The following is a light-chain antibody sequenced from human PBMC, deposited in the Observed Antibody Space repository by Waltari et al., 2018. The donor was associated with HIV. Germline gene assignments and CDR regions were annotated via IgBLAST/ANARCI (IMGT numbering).Light chain of an antibody. CDR2: RAS. Sequence: DIQMTQSPSTLSAAVGDRVTITCRASQTIRSWLAWYQQKPGKAPNLLIYRASSLESGVPSRFSGSGSGTEFTLTISSLQPDDFASYYCQQYNVFPFTFGPGTKVDIK. CDR3: QQYNVFPFT. V-gene: IGKV1-5*03. J-gene: IGKJ3*01. CDR1: QTIRSW.